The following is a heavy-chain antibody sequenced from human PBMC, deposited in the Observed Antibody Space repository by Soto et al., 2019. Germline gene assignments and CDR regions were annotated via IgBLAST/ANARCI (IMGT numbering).Heavy chain of an antibody. CDR2: ISSSGSTI. J-gene: IGHJ6*02. Sequence: GGSLRLSXAASGYTFSSYEMNWVRQAPGKGLEWVSYISSSGSTIYYADSVKGRFTISRDNAKNSLYLQMNSLRAEDTAVYYCARDKGTSGNYYGMDVWGQGTTVTVSS. CDR3: ARDKGTSGNYYGMDV. V-gene: IGHV3-48*03. D-gene: IGHD1-1*01. CDR1: GYTFSSYE.